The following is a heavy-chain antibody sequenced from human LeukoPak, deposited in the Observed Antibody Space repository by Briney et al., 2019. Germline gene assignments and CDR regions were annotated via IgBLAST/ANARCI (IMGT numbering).Heavy chain of an antibody. D-gene: IGHD6-6*01. CDR2: IYYSGNT. Sequence: SETLSLTRTVSVGSISSYYWSWIRQPPGKGLEWIGYIYYSGNTNYNPSLKSRVTISVDTSRNQFSLKLSSVTAADTAVYYCARDGGAARPWFDPWGQGTLVTVSS. CDR1: VGSISSYY. J-gene: IGHJ5*02. V-gene: IGHV4-59*01. CDR3: ARDGGAARPWFDP.